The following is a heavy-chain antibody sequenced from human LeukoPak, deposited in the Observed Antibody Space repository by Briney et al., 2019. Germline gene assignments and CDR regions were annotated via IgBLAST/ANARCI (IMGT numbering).Heavy chain of an antibody. CDR2: IYYSGST. CDR1: GGSVSSGSYY. Sequence: SETLSLTCTVSGGSVSSGSYYWSWIRQPPGKGLEWIGYIYYSGSTNYNPSLKSRVTISVDTSKNQFSLKLSSVTAADTAVYYCARLISDYWGQGTLVTVSS. D-gene: IGHD2-15*01. J-gene: IGHJ4*02. CDR3: ARLISDY. V-gene: IGHV4-61*01.